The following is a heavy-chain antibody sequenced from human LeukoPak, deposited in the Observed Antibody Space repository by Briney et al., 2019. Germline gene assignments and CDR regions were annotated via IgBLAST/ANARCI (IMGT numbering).Heavy chain of an antibody. Sequence: GESLKISCKGSGYRFTSYWCGWVRQMPGKGLEWMGIIYPGDSDTRYSPSFQGQVTISADKSISTAYLQWSSLKASDTAMYYCARHSSGYYYEAVYWGQGTLVTVSS. CDR1: GYRFTSYW. CDR2: IYPGDSDT. CDR3: ARHSSGYYYEAVY. J-gene: IGHJ4*02. V-gene: IGHV5-51*01. D-gene: IGHD3-22*01.